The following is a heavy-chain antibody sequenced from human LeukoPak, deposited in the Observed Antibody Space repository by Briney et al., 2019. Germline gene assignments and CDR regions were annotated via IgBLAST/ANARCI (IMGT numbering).Heavy chain of an antibody. D-gene: IGHD2-8*02. CDR1: GYSISSGYY. Sequence: PSETLSLTCAVSGYSISSGYYWGWIRQPPGKGLEWIGSIYHSGSTYYNPSLKSRVTISVDTSKNQFSLKLSSVTAADTAVYYCARSWSHPWGQGTLVTVSS. CDR3: ARSWSHP. J-gene: IGHJ5*02. V-gene: IGHV4-38-2*01. CDR2: IYHSGST.